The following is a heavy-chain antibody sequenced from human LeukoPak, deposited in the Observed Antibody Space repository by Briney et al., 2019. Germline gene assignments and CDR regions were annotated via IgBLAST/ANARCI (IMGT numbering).Heavy chain of an antibody. D-gene: IGHD6-6*01. J-gene: IGHJ4*02. CDR3: ARDSRSSPTFDS. CDR1: GCTFSSYG. V-gene: IGHV3-30*03. Sequence: PGRSLRLSCAASGCTFSSYGMHLVRQAPGKGLDWVAVISYDVIKKYYADSVTGRSTISRDNSKNTLYLQMNTLRAEDTAVYYCARDSRSSPTFDSWGQGSLVTVSS. CDR2: ISYDVIKK.